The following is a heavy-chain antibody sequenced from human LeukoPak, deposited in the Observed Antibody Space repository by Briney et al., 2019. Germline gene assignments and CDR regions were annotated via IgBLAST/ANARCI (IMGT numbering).Heavy chain of an antibody. V-gene: IGHV1-3*03. Sequence: ASVKVSCKASGYTFTSYAMHWVRQAPGQRLDWMGWINAGNGNTKYSQEFQGRVTITRDTSASTAYMELSSLRSEDMAVYYCARRGYCSGGSCYPNWFDPWGQGTLVTVSS. D-gene: IGHD2-15*01. CDR1: GYTFTSYA. CDR3: ARRGYCSGGSCYPNWFDP. J-gene: IGHJ5*02. CDR2: INAGNGNT.